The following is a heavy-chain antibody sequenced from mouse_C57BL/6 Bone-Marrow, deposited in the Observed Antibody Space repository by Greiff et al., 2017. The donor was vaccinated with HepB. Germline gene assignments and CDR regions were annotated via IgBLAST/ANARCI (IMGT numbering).Heavy chain of an antibody. J-gene: IGHJ2*01. Sequence: QVQLKESGAELARPGASVKLSCTASGYTFTSYGLSWVKQRTGQGLEWIGEIYPRSGNTYYNEKFKGKATLTADKSSSTAYMELRRLTSEDSAVYVSTRSDGNFDDWGKGTTLTVST. D-gene: IGHD2-1*01. CDR1: GYTFTSYG. CDR2: IYPRSGNT. CDR3: TRSDGNFDD. V-gene: IGHV1-81*01.